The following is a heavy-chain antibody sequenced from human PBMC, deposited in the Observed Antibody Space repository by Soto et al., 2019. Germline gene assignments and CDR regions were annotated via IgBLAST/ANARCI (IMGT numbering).Heavy chain of an antibody. CDR1: GFTFSNFA. V-gene: IGHV3-23*01. CDR3: AKVHANWDCFFDY. D-gene: IGHD7-27*01. Sequence: GGSLRLSCAVSGFTFSNFAMTWVRQAPGKGLEWVSAIGSSDGSTYYTDSVKGRFTISRDNSKNTLFLQMNSLRAEDTAVYYWAKVHANWDCFFDYRGQGTPVTVSS. CDR2: IGSSDGST. J-gene: IGHJ4*02.